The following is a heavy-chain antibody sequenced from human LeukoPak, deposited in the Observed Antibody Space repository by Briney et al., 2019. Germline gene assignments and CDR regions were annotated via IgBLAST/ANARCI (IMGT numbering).Heavy chain of an antibody. CDR3: ARGYGGNFDY. J-gene: IGHJ4*02. Sequence: SETLSLTCAVYGGSFSGYYWSWIRQPPGKGLEWIGEINHSGGTNYNPSLKSRVTISVDTSKNQFSLKLSSVTAADTAVYYCARGYGGNFDYWGQGTLVTVSS. D-gene: IGHD4-23*01. CDR2: INHSGGT. V-gene: IGHV4-34*01. CDR1: GGSFSGYY.